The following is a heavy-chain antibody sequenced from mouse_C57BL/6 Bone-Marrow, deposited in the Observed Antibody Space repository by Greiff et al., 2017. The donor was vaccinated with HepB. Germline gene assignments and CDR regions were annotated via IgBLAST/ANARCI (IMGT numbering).Heavy chain of an antibody. CDR3: ARQVENYQEDYAMDY. J-gene: IGHJ4*01. D-gene: IGHD1-3*01. V-gene: IGHV5-6*01. CDR1: GFTFSSYG. Sequence: EVHLVESGGDLVKPGGSLKLSCAASGFTFSSYGMSWVRQTPDKRLEWVATISSGGSYTYYPDSVKGRFTISRDNAKNTLYLQMSSLKSEDTAMYYCARQVENYQEDYAMDYWGQGTSVTVSS. CDR2: ISSGGSYT.